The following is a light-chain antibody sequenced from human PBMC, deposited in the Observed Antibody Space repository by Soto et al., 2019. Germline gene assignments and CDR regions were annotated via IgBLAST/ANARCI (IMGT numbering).Light chain of an antibody. CDR1: QSVSSSY. J-gene: IGKJ2*01. V-gene: IGKV3-20*01. CDR2: GAS. Sequence: EIVLTQSPGTLSLSPGERATLSRRASQSVSSSYLAWYQQKPGQAPRLLIYGASSRATGIPDRVSGSGSGTDFTLTITRLEPEDFAMYYCQQYGSSPYTFGQGTKLEIK. CDR3: QQYGSSPYT.